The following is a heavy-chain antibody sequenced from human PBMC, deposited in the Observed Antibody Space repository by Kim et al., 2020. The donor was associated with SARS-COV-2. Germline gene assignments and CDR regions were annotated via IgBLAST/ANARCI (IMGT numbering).Heavy chain of an antibody. CDR3: AAGGYSLAFDY. J-gene: IGHJ4*02. D-gene: IGHD5-18*01. V-gene: IGHV3-74*01. Sequence: GGSLRLSCAASGFTFSSYWMHWVRQAPGKGLVWVSRINSDGSSTSYADSVKGRFTISRDNAKNTLYLQMNSLRAEDTAVYYCAAGGYSLAFDYWGQGTLVTVSS. CDR1: GFTFSSYW. CDR2: INSDGSST.